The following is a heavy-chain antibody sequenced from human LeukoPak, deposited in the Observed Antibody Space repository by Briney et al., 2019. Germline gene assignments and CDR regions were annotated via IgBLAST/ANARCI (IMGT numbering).Heavy chain of an antibody. CDR2: ISSGGST. J-gene: IGHJ4*02. Sequence: PGGSLRLSCAASGFTVSSNYMSWVRQAPGKGLEWVSAISSGGSTYYPDSVKGRFTISRDNSKNTLYLQMNSLRAEDTAVYYCATTGVIAAAADFDYWGQGTLVTVSS. V-gene: IGHV3-66*01. CDR1: GFTVSSNY. CDR3: ATTGVIAAAADFDY. D-gene: IGHD6-13*01.